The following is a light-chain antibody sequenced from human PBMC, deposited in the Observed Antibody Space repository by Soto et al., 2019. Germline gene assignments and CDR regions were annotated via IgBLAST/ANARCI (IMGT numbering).Light chain of an antibody. CDR2: GGS. J-gene: IGKJ1*01. V-gene: IGKV3-20*01. Sequence: DIVLTQSPGTLSLSPGERATLSCMASKNVSSNHLAWYQQKPGQAPRLLIYGGSSRATGIPVRFSGSGSETDFTITITRLEPEDFAVYYCQQYSSSRTFGQGTRVDNK. CDR3: QQYSSSRT. CDR1: KNVSSNH.